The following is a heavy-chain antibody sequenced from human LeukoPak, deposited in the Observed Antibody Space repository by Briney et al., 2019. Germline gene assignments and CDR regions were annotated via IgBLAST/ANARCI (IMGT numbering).Heavy chain of an antibody. CDR3: ARVGASLRILGY. J-gene: IGHJ4*02. CDR2: ISGSGGST. D-gene: IGHD5/OR15-5a*01. CDR1: GFTFSSYA. V-gene: IGHV3-23*01. Sequence: GGSLRLSCAASGFTFSSYAMSWVRQAPGKGLEWVSAISGSGGSTSYAQKFQGRVTMTRDMSTSTVYMELSSLRSEDTAVYYCARVGASLRILGYWGQGTLVTVSS.